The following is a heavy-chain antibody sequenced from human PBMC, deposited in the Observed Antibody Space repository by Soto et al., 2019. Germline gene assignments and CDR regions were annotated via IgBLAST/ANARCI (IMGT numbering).Heavy chain of an antibody. Sequence: QVQLVQSGAEVKKPGASVKVSCKASGYTFTSYGISWVRQAPGQGLEWMGWISAYNGKTNYAQKLQGRVTMTTDTATSTAYMELRSLRSDDTAVYYCARESSSSWTFECFQHWGQGTLVTVSS. V-gene: IGHV1-18*01. D-gene: IGHD6-13*01. J-gene: IGHJ1*01. CDR3: ARESSSSWTFECFQH. CDR2: ISAYNGKT. CDR1: GYTFTSYG.